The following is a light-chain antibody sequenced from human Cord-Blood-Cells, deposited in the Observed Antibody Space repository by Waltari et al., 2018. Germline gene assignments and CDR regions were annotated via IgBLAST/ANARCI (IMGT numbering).Light chain of an antibody. CDR3: QQYNSCPLA. V-gene: IGKV1-5*03. J-gene: IGKJ4*01. Sequence: IQMTQSPSALSASVGDGITITCRASQCISSWLAWYQQKPGKAPKLLIYKASSLESGVPSRFSGSGSGTEFSLTISSLQPDDFATYYCQQYNSCPLAFGGGTKVEIK. CDR1: QCISSW. CDR2: KAS.